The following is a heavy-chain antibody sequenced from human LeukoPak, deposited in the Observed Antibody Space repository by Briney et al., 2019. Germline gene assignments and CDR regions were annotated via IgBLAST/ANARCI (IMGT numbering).Heavy chain of an antibody. D-gene: IGHD6-6*01. Sequence: PSETLSLTCAVYGGSFRGYYWSWIRQPPGKGLEWIGEINHSGSTNYNPSLKSRVTISVDTSKNQFSLKLSSVTAADTAVYYCAREKVAARPRSPYNWFNPWGQGTLVTVSS. CDR3: AREKVAARPRSPYNWFNP. V-gene: IGHV4-34*01. J-gene: IGHJ5*02. CDR2: INHSGST. CDR1: GGSFRGYY.